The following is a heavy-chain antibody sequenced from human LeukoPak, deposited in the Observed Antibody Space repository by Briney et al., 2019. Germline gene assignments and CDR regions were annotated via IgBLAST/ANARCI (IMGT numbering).Heavy chain of an antibody. CDR2: ISGSGGST. CDR1: GFTFSSYA. D-gene: IGHD3-3*01. Sequence: GGSLRLSCAASGFTFSSYAMSWVRQAPGKGLEWVSAISGSGGSTYYADSVKGRFTISRDNSKDTLYLQMNSLRAEDTAVYYCAKVRFAGWSGYLSDAFDIWGQGTMVTVSS. CDR3: AKVRFAGWSGYLSDAFDI. J-gene: IGHJ3*02. V-gene: IGHV3-23*01.